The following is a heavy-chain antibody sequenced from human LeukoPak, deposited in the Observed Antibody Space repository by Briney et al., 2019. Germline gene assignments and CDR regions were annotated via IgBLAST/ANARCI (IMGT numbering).Heavy chain of an antibody. CDR1: GYTXTSYD. CDR3: ARDQGGSYYYY. V-gene: IGHV1-18*01. D-gene: IGHD3-16*01. J-gene: IGHJ4*02. Sequence: ASVKVSCKASGYTXTSYDISWVRQAPGQGPEWMGWIRAYNGNTNYAQKLQGRVTMTTDTSTSTAYMELRSLRSDDTAVYYCARDQGGSYYYYWGQGTLVTVSS. CDR2: IRAYNGNT.